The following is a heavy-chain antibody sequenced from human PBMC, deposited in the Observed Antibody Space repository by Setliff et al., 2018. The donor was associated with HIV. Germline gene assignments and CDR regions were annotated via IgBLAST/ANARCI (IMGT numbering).Heavy chain of an antibody. V-gene: IGHV1-69*10. D-gene: IGHD1-1*01. J-gene: IGHJ2*01. CDR1: GGTFSSFA. Sequence: SVKVSCKASGGTFSSFAISWVRQAPGQGLEWLGGIIPILEKTNYAQKFQGRVTMTRDTSISTAYMELSSLRYDDTAVYYCARGLENWYFDLWGRGTLVTVSS. CDR3: ARGLENWYFDL. CDR2: IIPILEKT.